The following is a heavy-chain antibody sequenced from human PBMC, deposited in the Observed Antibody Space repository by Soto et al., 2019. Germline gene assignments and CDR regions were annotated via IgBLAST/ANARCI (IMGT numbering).Heavy chain of an antibody. CDR3: AKDARYSSSWYYFDH. D-gene: IGHD6-13*01. J-gene: IGHJ4*02. CDR1: GFIFSSFA. CDR2: ISGSGGST. Sequence: GGSLRLSCAASGFIFSSFAMGWVRQAPGKGLEWVSGISGSGGSTNYADSVKGRFTISRDNFKNTVYLQMNSLRAEDTGVYYCAKDARYSSSWYYFDHWGQGTLVTVSS. V-gene: IGHV3-23*01.